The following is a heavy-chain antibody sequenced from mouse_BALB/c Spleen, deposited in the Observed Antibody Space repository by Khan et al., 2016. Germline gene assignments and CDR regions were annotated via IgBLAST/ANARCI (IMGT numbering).Heavy chain of an antibody. V-gene: IGHV3-2*02. Sequence: EVQLQESGPGLVKPSQSLSLTCTVTGYSITSDYVWNWIRQFPGNKLEWMGYINYSGSTSYNPSIKSRIPITRDTSKNQFFLQLNSVTTEDTATDYCARDYDGSGYFDYWGQGTTLTVSS. J-gene: IGHJ2*01. D-gene: IGHD1-1*01. CDR2: INYSGST. CDR3: ARDYDGSGYFDY. CDR1: GYSITSDYV.